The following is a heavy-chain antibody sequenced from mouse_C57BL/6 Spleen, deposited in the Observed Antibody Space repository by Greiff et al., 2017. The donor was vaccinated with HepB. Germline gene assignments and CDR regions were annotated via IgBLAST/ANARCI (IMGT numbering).Heavy chain of an antibody. J-gene: IGHJ1*03. CDR2: IHPNSGST. D-gene: IGHD1-1*01. V-gene: IGHV1-64*01. CDR3: ARSGYYGSSYQWYFDV. CDR1: GYTFTSYW. Sequence: QVQLQQPGAELVKPGASVKLSCKASGYTFTSYWMHWVKQRPGQGLEWIGMIHPNSGSTNYNEKFKSKATLTVDKSSSTAYMQLSSLTSEDSAVYYCARSGYYGSSYQWYFDVWGTGTTVTVSS.